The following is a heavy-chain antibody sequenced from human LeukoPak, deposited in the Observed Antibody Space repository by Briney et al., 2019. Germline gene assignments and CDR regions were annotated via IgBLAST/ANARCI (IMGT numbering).Heavy chain of an antibody. D-gene: IGHD3-3*01. CDR3: ATDQFLMAFDI. CDR1: GYTFTTSY. V-gene: IGHV1-46*01. J-gene: IGHJ3*02. Sequence: GASVKVSCKASGYTFTTSYMFWVRRAPGQGLEWMGMINPSSGGAYYAQKFQDRVTMTEDTSTDTAYMELSSLRSEDTAVYYCATDQFLMAFDIWGQGTMVTVSS. CDR2: INPSSGGA.